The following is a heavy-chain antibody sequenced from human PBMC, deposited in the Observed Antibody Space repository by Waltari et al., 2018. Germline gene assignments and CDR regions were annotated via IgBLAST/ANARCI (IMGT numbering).Heavy chain of an antibody. J-gene: IGHJ4*02. CDR2: INPKNGDT. D-gene: IGHD1-26*01. Sequence: QVQLVQSGTEVKKPGASVRVSCQASGYTFSDYHLHWVRQTPGQGFEWMGWINPKNGDTSYAQNFRGRVTMTRDTSINTAYMDLSGLRSDDAAVFYCARDPGPIVGAPDFWGQGTLVTVSS. CDR3: ARDPGPIVGAPDF. V-gene: IGHV1-2*02. CDR1: GYTFSDYH.